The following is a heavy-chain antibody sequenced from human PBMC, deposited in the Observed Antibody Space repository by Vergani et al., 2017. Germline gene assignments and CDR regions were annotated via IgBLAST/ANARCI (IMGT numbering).Heavy chain of an antibody. D-gene: IGHD1-1*01. J-gene: IGHJ1*01. CDR1: GFTSSYYG. Sequence: QVHLVESGGGVVQPGRSLTLSCVVSGFTSSYYGMHCVRQAPGKGLEWVAVISYDGTQKYYADSVKGRFTISRDNSKSTLYLQMNSLRTEDTAVYYCATKSXGTPGCQIGYFREWGQGTLVTVSS. CDR3: ATKSXGTPGCQIGYFRE. CDR2: ISYDGTQK. V-gene: IGHV3-30*03.